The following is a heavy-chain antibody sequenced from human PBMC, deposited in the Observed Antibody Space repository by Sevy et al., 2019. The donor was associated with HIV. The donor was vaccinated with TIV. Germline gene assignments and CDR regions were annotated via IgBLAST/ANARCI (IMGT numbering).Heavy chain of an antibody. D-gene: IGHD1-26*01. V-gene: IGHV3-33*01. CDR2: VWYDGSNE. CDR3: AREPTDLSWYMDL. CDR1: GFTFSRFG. Sequence: GRSLRLSCAASGFTFSRFGMHWVRQAPGKGLEWVGVVWYDGSNEYYADSVKGRFTISRDNSKNTLYLQMNRLRAEDTAVYYCAREPTDLSWYMDLWGKGTAVTVSS. J-gene: IGHJ6*03.